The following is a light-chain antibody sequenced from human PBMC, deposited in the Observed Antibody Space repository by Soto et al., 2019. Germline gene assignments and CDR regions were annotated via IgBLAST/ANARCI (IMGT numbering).Light chain of an antibody. V-gene: IGKV3-15*01. CDR2: GAS. CDR1: QSVAYN. Sequence: EVVMTQSPATLSGARGERVTLSCRSSQSVAYNLAWFQQKPGQGPRLLIYGASTRATGIPARFSGSGSETDFTLTVSSLRSEDSAVYYCQQYNCWAFTFGQGTRLEIK. J-gene: IGKJ5*01. CDR3: QQYNCWAFT.